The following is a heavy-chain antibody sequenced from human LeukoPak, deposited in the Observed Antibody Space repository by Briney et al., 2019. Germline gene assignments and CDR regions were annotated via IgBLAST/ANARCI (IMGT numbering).Heavy chain of an antibody. J-gene: IGHJ3*02. CDR1: GGSISSGSYY. CDR2: IYTSGST. V-gene: IGHV4-61*02. CDR3: ARDQGITIFGVVTSDAFDI. Sequence: SETLSLTCTVSGGSISSGSYYWSWIRQPAGKGLEWIGRIYTSGSTNYNPSLKSRVTISVDTSKNQFSLKLSSVTAADTAVYYCARDQGITIFGVVTSDAFDIWGQGTMVTVSS. D-gene: IGHD3-3*01.